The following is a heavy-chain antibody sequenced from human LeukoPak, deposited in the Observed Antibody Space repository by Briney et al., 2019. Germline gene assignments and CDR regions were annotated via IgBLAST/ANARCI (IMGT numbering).Heavy chain of an antibody. CDR2: IIPIFGTA. V-gene: IGHV1-69*06. D-gene: IGHD1-26*01. J-gene: IGHJ5*02. CDR1: GGTFSSYP. CDR3: ARVAVVGAKYNWFDP. Sequence: ASVKVSCKASGGTFSSYPISWVRQAPGQGLEWMGGIIPIFGTANYAQKFQGRVTITADKSTSTAYMELSSLRSEDTAVYYCARVAVVGAKYNWFDPWGQGTLVTVSS.